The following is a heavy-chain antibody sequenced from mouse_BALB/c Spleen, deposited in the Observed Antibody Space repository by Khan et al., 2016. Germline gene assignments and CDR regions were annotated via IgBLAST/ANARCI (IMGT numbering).Heavy chain of an antibody. CDR2: IDPENGDT. CDR1: GFNIKDYY. V-gene: IGHV14-4*02. J-gene: IGHJ2*01. Sequence: VQLKESGAELVRSGASVKLSCTASGFNIKDYYIHWMNQRPEQGLEWIGWIDPENGDTEYAPKFQGKATMTADTSSNTAYLQLSSLTSEDTAVYDCNGAFDGDFDSWVQGTTLTVSS. CDR3: NGAFDGDFDS.